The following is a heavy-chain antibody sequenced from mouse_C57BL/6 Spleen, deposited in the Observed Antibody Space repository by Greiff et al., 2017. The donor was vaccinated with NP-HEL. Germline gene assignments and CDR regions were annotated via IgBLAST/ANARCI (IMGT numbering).Heavy chain of an antibody. CDR1: GYAFTNYL. V-gene: IGHV1-54*01. CDR3: AREGIYYGISYDYYAMDY. D-gene: IGHD1-1*01. Sequence: QVQLQQSGAELVRPGTSVKVSCKASGYAFTNYLIEWVKQRPGQGLEWIGVINPGSGGTNYNEKFKGKATLTADKSSSTAYMQLSSLTSEDSAVYFCAREGIYYGISYDYYAMDYWGQGTSVTVSS. J-gene: IGHJ4*01. CDR2: INPGSGGT.